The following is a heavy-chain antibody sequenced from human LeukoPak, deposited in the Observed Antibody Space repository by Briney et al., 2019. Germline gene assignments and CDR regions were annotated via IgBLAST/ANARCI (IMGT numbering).Heavy chain of an antibody. CDR3: AKARGSYFDY. D-gene: IGHD3-10*01. V-gene: IGHV3-23*01. J-gene: IGHJ4*02. Sequence: GGSLRLSCAGSGFTFSSYAMSWVRQAPGKGLEWVSAISGSGGSTYYAGSVKGRFTISRDNSKNTLYLQMNSLRAEDTAVYYCAKARGSYFDYWGQGTLVTVSS. CDR1: GFTFSSYA. CDR2: ISGSGGST.